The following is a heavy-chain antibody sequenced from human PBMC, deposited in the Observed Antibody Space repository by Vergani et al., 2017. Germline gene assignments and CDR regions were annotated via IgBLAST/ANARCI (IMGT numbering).Heavy chain of an antibody. J-gene: IGHJ5*02. CDR1: GFTFNHYA. Sequence: EVQLLESGGDLVQPGGSLRLSCAASGFTFNHYAMNWVRQAPGKGLEWVSGISGSGGSTYYAGSVKGRFTISRASSKNTLYLQMNSLSAGDTAVYYCAKDRYDFWSGFVGHLGAWFDPWGQGTLVTVSS. D-gene: IGHD3-3*01. CDR3: AKDRYDFWSGFVGHLGAWFDP. CDR2: ISGSGGST. V-gene: IGHV3-23*01.